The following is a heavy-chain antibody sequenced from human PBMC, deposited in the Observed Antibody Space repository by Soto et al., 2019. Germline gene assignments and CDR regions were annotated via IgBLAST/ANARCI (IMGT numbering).Heavy chain of an antibody. J-gene: IGHJ4*02. CDR1: GFTFSSYS. V-gene: IGHV3-21*01. CDR3: ARGRTVRDHDDFDL. CDR2: ISSSSSYI. Sequence: PGGSLRLSCAASGFTFSSYSMNWVRQAPGKGLEWVSSISSSSSYIYYADSVKGRFTISRDNAKNSLYLQMNSLGAEDSAVYYCARGRTVRDHDDFDLWGQGTLVTVSS. D-gene: IGHD2-21*01.